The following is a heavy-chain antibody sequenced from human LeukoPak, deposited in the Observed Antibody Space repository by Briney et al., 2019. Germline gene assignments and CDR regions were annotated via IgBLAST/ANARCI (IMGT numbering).Heavy chain of an antibody. J-gene: IGHJ4*02. CDR1: GFTFSNYE. Sequence: PGGSLRLSCAASGFTFSNYEMNWVRQAPGEGLEWISYISSSGSSIYYADSVKGRFTISRDNAKNTLYLQMNSLRAEDTAVYYCAREGVAGALDYWGQGTLVTVSS. CDR2: ISSSGSSI. D-gene: IGHD6-19*01. CDR3: AREGVAGALDY. V-gene: IGHV3-48*03.